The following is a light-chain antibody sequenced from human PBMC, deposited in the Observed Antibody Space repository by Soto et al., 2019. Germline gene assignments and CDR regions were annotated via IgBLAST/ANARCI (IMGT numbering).Light chain of an antibody. J-gene: IGKJ1*01. Sequence: EIVLTQSPGTLSLSPGDRATLSCRASQSVSSNFLAWYQQKPGQAPRLLIYGASIRATGIPDRFSGSESGTDFTLTIRRLEPEDFAMYFCHQYGSSPRTFGQGTKVEIK. CDR3: HQYGSSPRT. CDR1: QSVSSNF. CDR2: GAS. V-gene: IGKV3-20*01.